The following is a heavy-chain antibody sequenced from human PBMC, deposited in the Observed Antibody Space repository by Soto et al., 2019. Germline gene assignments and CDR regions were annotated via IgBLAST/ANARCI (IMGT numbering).Heavy chain of an antibody. D-gene: IGHD2-15*01. CDR1: GYTFTTYG. CDR3: ARTPRAQMIVLEAATRFDY. J-gene: IGHJ4*02. V-gene: IGHV1-18*04. Sequence: QVQLVQSGAEVKRPGASVKVSCKASGYTFTTYGFNWVRQAPGQGLAWMGWISPYNGDTNSAQNLQGRVTLTTDTSTSTAYMELRSLTADDTAIYYCARTPRAQMIVLEAATRFDYWGQGTLVTVSS. CDR2: ISPYNGDT.